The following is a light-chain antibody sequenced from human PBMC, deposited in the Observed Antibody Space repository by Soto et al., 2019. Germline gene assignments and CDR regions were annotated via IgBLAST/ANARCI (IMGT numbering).Light chain of an antibody. CDR3: QQYNNWWT. CDR2: GAS. V-gene: IGKV3-15*01. CDR1: QSVSSS. J-gene: IGKJ1*01. Sequence: EIVMTQSPVTLSVSPGERVTLSCGASQSVSSSLAWYQQKPGQAPRLLIYGASTRATGIPARFSGSGSGTEFTLTISSLQSEDFAVYYCQQYNNWWTFGQGTKVDIK.